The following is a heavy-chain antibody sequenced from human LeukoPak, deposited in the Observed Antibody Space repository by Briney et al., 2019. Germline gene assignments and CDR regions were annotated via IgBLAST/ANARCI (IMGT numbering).Heavy chain of an antibody. J-gene: IGHJ4*02. Sequence: TGGSLRLSCAASGFTFSSYAMHWVRQAPGKGLEWVAVISYDGSNKYYADSVKGRFTISRDNSKNTLYLQMNSLRAEDKAVYYCARDPANYYDSSGYRDWGQGTLVTVSS. D-gene: IGHD3-22*01. CDR3: ARDPANYYDSSGYRD. V-gene: IGHV3-30*04. CDR2: ISYDGSNK. CDR1: GFTFSSYA.